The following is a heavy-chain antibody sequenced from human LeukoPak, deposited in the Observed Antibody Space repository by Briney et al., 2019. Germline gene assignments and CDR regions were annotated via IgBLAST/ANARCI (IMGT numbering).Heavy chain of an antibody. V-gene: IGHV3-66*01. J-gene: IGHJ5*02. CDR2: IYSGGST. Sequence: PGGSLRLSCAASGFTVSSNYMSWVRQAPGKGLEWVSVIYSGGSTYYADSVKGRFTISRDNSKNTLYLQMNSLRAEDTAVYYCAREQRAAIKWFGEPARRFDPWGQGTLVTVSS. D-gene: IGHD3-10*01. CDR3: AREQRAAIKWFGEPARRFDP. CDR1: GFTVSSNY.